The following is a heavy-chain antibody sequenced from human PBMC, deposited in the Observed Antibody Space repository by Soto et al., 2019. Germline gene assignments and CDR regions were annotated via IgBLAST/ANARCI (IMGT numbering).Heavy chain of an antibody. Sequence: GESLKISCQGSGYSFTSYWISWVRQMPGKGLEWMGRIDPSDSYTNYSPSFQGHVTISADKSISTAYLQWSSLKASDTAMYYCARSSIAARPPYYYGMDVWGQGTTVTVSS. CDR1: GYSFTSYW. J-gene: IGHJ6*02. CDR2: IDPSDSYT. V-gene: IGHV5-10-1*01. CDR3: ARSSIAARPPYYYGMDV. D-gene: IGHD6-6*01.